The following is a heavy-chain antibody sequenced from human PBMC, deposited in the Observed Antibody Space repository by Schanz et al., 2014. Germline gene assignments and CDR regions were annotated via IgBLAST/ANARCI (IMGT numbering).Heavy chain of an antibody. Sequence: VQLVESGGDVVQPGRSLRLSCAASGFTFSSYGMHWVRQAPGKGLEWVAVVCYDGSKKYYADSVKGRFTTSRDNSKNTMYLQMNSLRAEDTAVYYCVKDLQRELLRDDHYYGMDVWGQGTTVTVSS. CDR2: VCYDGSKK. J-gene: IGHJ6*02. D-gene: IGHD1-26*01. CDR1: GFTFSSYG. V-gene: IGHV3-33*06. CDR3: VKDLQRELLRDDHYYGMDV.